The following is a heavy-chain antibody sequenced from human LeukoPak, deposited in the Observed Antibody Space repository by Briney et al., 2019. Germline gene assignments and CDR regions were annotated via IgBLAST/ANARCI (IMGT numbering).Heavy chain of an antibody. V-gene: IGHV3-43*02. D-gene: IGHD3-16*02. CDR2: ISGDGGST. CDR3: AKGRLWGSYRTNGIDY. Sequence: PGGSLRLSCAASGFTFDDYAMHWVRQAPGKGLEWVSLISGDGGSTYYADSVKGGFTISRDNSKNSLYLQMNSLRTEDTALYYCAKGRLWGSYRTNGIDYWGQGTLVTVSS. CDR1: GFTFDDYA. J-gene: IGHJ4*02.